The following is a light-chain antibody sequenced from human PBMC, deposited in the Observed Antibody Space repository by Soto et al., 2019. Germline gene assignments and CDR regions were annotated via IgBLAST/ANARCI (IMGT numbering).Light chain of an antibody. Sequence: SYELTQPLSVSVALGQTARITCGGNNIGGKNVHWYQLNPGQAPVLVIYRDFNRPSGIPERFSGSNSGNTATLAISGAQAEDDADYYCQVWDSSTVVFGGGTKPTVL. CDR3: QVWDSSTVV. CDR2: RDF. CDR1: NIGGKN. V-gene: IGLV3-9*01. J-gene: IGLJ3*02.